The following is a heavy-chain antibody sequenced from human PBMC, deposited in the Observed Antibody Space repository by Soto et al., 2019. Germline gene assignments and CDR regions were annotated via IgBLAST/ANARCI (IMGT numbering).Heavy chain of an antibody. V-gene: IGHV4-30-2*06. Sequence: SETLSLTCTVSGGSISSGGYSWTWIRQSPGKGLEWIGYTYQSGSAYYNPSLKSRVTISVDRSKNQFSLNLTSVTAADTAVYYCARDYYGMDVWGQVTTVTVSS. CDR1: GGSISSGGYS. CDR3: ARDYYGMDV. J-gene: IGHJ6*02. CDR2: TYQSGSA.